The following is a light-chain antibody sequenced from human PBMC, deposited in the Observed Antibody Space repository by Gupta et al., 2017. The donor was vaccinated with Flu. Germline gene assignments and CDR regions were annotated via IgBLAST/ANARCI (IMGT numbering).Light chain of an antibody. CDR2: CAS. Sequence: ETVLTQSPAFQSVTPTETVTITGRASDGIGSNLPWYQQKPHQAPKFLIKCASQPFPGVPSRFSGRRSGTDYTLTIHGLEAEDAATYYCHHKNSLRQSFGQGTKLEI. CDR1: DGIGSN. J-gene: IGKJ2*03. CDR3: HHKNSLRQS. V-gene: IGKV6-21*01.